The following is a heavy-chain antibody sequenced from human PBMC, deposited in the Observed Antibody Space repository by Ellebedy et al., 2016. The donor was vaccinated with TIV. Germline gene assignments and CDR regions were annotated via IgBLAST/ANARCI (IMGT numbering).Heavy chain of an antibody. Sequence: GESLKISCAASGFTVSSNYMSWVRQAPGKGLEWVSVIYSGGSTYYADSVKGRFTISRDNSKNTLYLQMNSLRAEDTAVYYCARDMRRVGATTSGFDYWGQGTLVTVSS. J-gene: IGHJ4*02. CDR1: GFTVSSNY. D-gene: IGHD1-26*01. CDR3: ARDMRRVGATTSGFDY. V-gene: IGHV3-66*01. CDR2: IYSGGST.